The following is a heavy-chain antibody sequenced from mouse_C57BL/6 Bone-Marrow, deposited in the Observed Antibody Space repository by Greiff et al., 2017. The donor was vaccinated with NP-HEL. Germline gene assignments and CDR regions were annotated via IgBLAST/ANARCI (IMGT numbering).Heavy chain of an antibody. D-gene: IGHD1-1*01. Sequence: QVQLKQPGAELVMPGASVKLSCKASGYTFTSYWMHWVKQRPGQGLEWIGEIDPSDSYTNYNQKFKGKSTLTVDKSSSTAYMQLSSLTSEDSAVYYCSLLLWYFDVWGTGTTVTVSS. J-gene: IGHJ1*03. CDR1: GYTFTSYW. CDR3: SLLLWYFDV. V-gene: IGHV1-69*01. CDR2: IDPSDSYT.